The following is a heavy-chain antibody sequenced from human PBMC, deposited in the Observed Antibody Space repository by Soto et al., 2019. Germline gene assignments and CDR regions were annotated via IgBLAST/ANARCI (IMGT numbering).Heavy chain of an antibody. J-gene: IGHJ4*02. CDR1: GFTFSSYW. CDR3: ATEVWVYSDFWSGYSDY. V-gene: IGHV3-7*01. CDR2: IKEDGSDM. D-gene: IGHD3-3*01. Sequence: EVQLVESGGGLVQPGGSLRLSCAASGFTFSSYWMSWVRQAPGKGLEWVANIKEDGSDMYYVDSVKGRFTISRDNAKNSLYLRMTTQRAEDSAVYYFATEVWVYSDFWSGYSDYWGQGTRVTVSS.